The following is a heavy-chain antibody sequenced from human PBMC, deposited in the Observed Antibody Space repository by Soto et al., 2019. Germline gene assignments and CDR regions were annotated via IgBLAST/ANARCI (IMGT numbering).Heavy chain of an antibody. V-gene: IGHV3-23*01. CDR2: ISGRGGST. CDR1: GFTFSSYA. CDR3: ANVGDTTLVTYSFDY. Sequence: GGSLRLSCAASGFTFSSYAMSWVRQAPGKGLEWVSAISGRGGSTYYADSVKGRFTISRDISKNTLYLQMNSLRAEDTAVYYCANVGDTTLVTYSFDYWGQGTLVTVSS. D-gene: IGHD5-18*01. J-gene: IGHJ4*02.